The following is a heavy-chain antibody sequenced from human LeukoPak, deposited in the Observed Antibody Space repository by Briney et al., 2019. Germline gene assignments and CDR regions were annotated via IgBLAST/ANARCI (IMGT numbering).Heavy chain of an antibody. V-gene: IGHV3-21*01. D-gene: IGHD4-11*01. CDR2: ISSSSNYI. CDR1: GFTFSSYS. J-gene: IGHJ4*02. Sequence: GGSLRLSCAASGFTFSSYSMNWVRQAPGKWLEWVSSISSSSNYIYYADSVKGRFTISRDNAKNSLYLQMNSLRAAETAVYYCARHPERDYDYWGQGTLVTVSS. CDR3: ARHPERDYDY.